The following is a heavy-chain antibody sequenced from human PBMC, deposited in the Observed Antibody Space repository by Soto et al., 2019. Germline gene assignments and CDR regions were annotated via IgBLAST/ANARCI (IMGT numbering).Heavy chain of an antibody. D-gene: IGHD3-22*01. CDR1: CWSFSGYY. CDR3: ARVPFSSGYYFDY. Sequence: SETLSLTCAVYCWSFSGYYWSWIRQPPGKGLEWIGEINHSGSTNYNPSLKSRVTISVDTSKNQFSLKLSSVTAADTAVYYCARVPFSSGYYFDYWGQGTLVTVSS. CDR2: INHSGST. J-gene: IGHJ4*02. V-gene: IGHV4-34*01.